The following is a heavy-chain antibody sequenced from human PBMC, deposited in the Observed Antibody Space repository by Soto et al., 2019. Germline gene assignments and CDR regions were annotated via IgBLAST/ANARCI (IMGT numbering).Heavy chain of an antibody. CDR3: AKADFTSFGVVSVHCYYNGFDA. D-gene: IGHD3-3*01. CDR1: GFTFGGYA. V-gene: IGHV3-23*01. Sequence: GGSLRLSCAASGFTFGGYAMTWVRQAPGKGLEWVSAVSGSGGSTYYADSVKGRFTISRDNSKNTLYLQMNSLRAEDTAVYYCAKADFTSFGVVSVHCYYNGFDAWGQGTRVTVSS. J-gene: IGHJ4*03. CDR2: VSGSGGST.